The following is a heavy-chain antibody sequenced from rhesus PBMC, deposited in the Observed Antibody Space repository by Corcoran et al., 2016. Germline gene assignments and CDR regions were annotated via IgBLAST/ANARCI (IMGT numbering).Heavy chain of an antibody. D-gene: IGHD3-34*01. Sequence: EVQLVESGGGLAKPGGSLRLSCAASGFSFSAYYMYWVRQAPGKGLEWVSGISSTGGSTYYADSVKGRFNISRENAKNTLYLQMDSLRAEDTAVYYCARDDWGDYEGDYWGQGVLVTVSS. CDR1: GFSFSAYY. CDR3: ARDDWGDYEGDY. J-gene: IGHJ4*01. CDR2: ISSTGGST. V-gene: IGHV3S18*01.